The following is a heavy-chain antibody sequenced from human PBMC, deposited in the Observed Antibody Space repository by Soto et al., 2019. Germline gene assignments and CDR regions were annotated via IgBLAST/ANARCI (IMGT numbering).Heavy chain of an antibody. J-gene: IGHJ4*02. D-gene: IGHD1-7*01. CDR1: GGTFISHA. V-gene: IGHV1-69*06. Sequence: QVQLVQSGAEVKKPGSSLKVSCKASGGTFISHAISWLRQAPGQGLEWVGGIIPIFGTTNYAQKFQGRVTLTADKSTSTVYMELRSLRAGDTAVYAGARESGNYVDYWGQGTLVTVSS. CDR2: IIPIFGTT. CDR3: ARESGNYVDY.